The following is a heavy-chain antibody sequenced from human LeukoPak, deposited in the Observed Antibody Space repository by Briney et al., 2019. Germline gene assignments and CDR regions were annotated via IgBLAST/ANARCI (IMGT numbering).Heavy chain of an antibody. D-gene: IGHD3-22*01. CDR2: ISYDGSNK. CDR1: GFTFSSYG. CDR3: ARDRHSYDSSGYFDY. Sequence: GGSLRLSCAASGFTFSSYGMHWVRQAPGKGLEWVAVISYDGSNKYYADSVKGRFTISRDNSKNTLYLQMNSLRAEDTAVYYCARDRHSYDSSGYFDYWGQGTLVTVSS. J-gene: IGHJ4*02. V-gene: IGHV3-30*03.